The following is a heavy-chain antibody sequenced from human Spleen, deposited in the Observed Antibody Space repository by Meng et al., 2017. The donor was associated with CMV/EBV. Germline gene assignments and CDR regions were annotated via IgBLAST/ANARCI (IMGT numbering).Heavy chain of an antibody. CDR2: IYSGGST. Sequence: LTLTCTFSGFSLSTSGMCVSWVRQAPGKGLEWVSVIYSGGSTYYADSVKGRFTISRDNAKNSLYLQMNSLRAEDTAIYYCVREMDEGSVDPWGQGTLVTVSS. J-gene: IGHJ5*02. V-gene: IGHV3-53*01. D-gene: IGHD2-2*03. CDR1: GFSLSTSGMC. CDR3: VREMDEGSVDP.